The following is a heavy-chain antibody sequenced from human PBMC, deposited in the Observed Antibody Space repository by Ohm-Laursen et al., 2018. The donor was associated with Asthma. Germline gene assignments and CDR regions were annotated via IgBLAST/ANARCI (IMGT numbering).Heavy chain of an antibody. J-gene: IGHJ6*02. Sequence: TLSLTCTVSGGSISSYYWSWIRQPPGKGLEWIGHIYYSGSTTYNPSLKSRATISVDTSKNQFSLKLSSVTAADTAVYYCARVITMVRGVYYYGMDVWGQGTTVTVSS. CDR2: IYYSGST. CDR1: GGSISSYY. V-gene: IGHV4-59*01. CDR3: ARVITMVRGVYYYGMDV. D-gene: IGHD3-10*01.